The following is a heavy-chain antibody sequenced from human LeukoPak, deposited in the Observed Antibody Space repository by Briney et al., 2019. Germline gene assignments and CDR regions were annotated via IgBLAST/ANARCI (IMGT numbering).Heavy chain of an antibody. J-gene: IGHJ6*03. V-gene: IGHV1-18*01. CDR1: GYTFTSYG. CDR2: ISTYNGNT. CDR3: ASGKEERDYDDYEDYYYMDV. D-gene: IGHD4-17*01. Sequence: ASVKVSCKASGYTFTSYGISWVRQAPGQGLEWMGWISTYNGNTNYAQKFQGRVTMTTDTSTSTAYMELRSLRSDDTAIYYCASGKEERDYDDYEDYYYMDVWGKGTTVTVSS.